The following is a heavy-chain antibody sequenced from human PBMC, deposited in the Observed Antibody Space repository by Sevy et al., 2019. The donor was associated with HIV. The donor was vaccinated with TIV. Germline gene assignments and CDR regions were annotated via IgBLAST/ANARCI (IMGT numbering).Heavy chain of an antibody. CDR3: AREGDTVLVPTAVDAFDF. CDR2: IKTDGSNR. J-gene: IGHJ3*01. CDR1: GFTFSNYW. Sequence: GGCLRLSCAASGFTFSNYWMRWVRQAPGKGLVWVSRIKTDGSNRDSADSVKGRFFISRDNAKNLLYLQMNSLRAEDTAVYYCAREGDTVLVPTAVDAFDFWGQGTMVTVSS. D-gene: IGHD2-2*01. V-gene: IGHV3-74*01.